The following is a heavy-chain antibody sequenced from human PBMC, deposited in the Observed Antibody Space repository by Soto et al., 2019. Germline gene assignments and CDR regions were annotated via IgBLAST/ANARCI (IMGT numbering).Heavy chain of an antibody. J-gene: IGHJ6*02. CDR2: IYYSGST. CDR1: GGSISSYY. V-gene: IGHV4-59*01. Sequence: QVQLQESGPGLVKPSETLSLTCTVSGGSISSYYWSWIRQPPGKGLEWIGYIYYSGSTNYNPSLKSRVTISVDTSKNQFSLKLSSVTAADTAVYYCARERPEYYYYGMDVWGQGTTVTVSS. CDR3: ARERPEYYYYGMDV.